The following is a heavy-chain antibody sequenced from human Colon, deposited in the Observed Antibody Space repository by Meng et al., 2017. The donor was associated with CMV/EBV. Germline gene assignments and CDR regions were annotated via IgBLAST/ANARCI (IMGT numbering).Heavy chain of an antibody. CDR1: GFTFSSHE. Sequence: GESLKISCAASGFTFSSHEMNWVRQAPGKGLEWISYISSSGSDIYYADSVTSRFTISRDNAKNSLYLQMNSLRAEDTAVYYCARDGRGYSANGLYYYYGLDVWGRGTTVTVSS. V-gene: IGHV3-48*03. J-gene: IGHJ6*02. D-gene: IGHD5-12*01. CDR3: ARDGRGYSANGLYYYYGLDV. CDR2: ISSSGSDI.